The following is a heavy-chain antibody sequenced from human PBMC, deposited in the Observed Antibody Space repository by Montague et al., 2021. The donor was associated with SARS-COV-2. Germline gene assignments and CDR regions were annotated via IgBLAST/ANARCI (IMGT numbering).Heavy chain of an antibody. CDR3: ARWDPQTLTLIGLRGKSASDX. CDR1: GGSFSGYY. D-gene: IGHD4-23*01. CDR2: INHSGTT. V-gene: IGHV4-34*01. J-gene: IGHJ4*02. Sequence: SETLSLTCAVYGGSFSGYYWTWIRQSPGKGLEWIAEINHSGTTNYNFNPSLRSRVTISVDTSKSQFSLKLSFVTAADTGVYYCARWDPQTLTLIGLRGKSASDXWGQGTLVTVSS.